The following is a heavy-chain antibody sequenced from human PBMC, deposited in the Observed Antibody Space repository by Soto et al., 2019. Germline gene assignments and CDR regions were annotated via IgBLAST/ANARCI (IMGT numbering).Heavy chain of an antibody. CDR1: GGSISSSSYY. CDR3: ARFHYSSSWYF. V-gene: IGHV4-39*01. CDR2: IYYSGST. J-gene: IGHJ4*02. Sequence: QLELQESGPGLVKPSEPLSLTCTVSGGSISSSSYYWGWIRQPPGKGLEWIGSIYYSGSTYYNPSLKSRVTISVDTSKNQFSLKLSSLTAADTAVYYCARFHYSSSWYFWGQGTLVTVSS. D-gene: IGHD6-13*01.